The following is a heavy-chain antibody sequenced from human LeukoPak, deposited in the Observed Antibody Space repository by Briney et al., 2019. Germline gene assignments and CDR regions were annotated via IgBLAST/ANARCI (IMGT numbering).Heavy chain of an antibody. D-gene: IGHD5-18*01. CDR1: GGTFSSYA. V-gene: IGHV1-69*06. CDR3: ARAGWIQLWSQPHYFDY. CDR2: IIPIFGTA. Sequence: ASVKVSCKASGGTFSSYAISWVRQAPGQGLEWMGGIIPIFGTANYVQKFQGRVTITADKSTSTAYMELSSLRSEDTAVYYCARAGWIQLWSQPHYFDYWGQGTLVTVSS. J-gene: IGHJ4*02.